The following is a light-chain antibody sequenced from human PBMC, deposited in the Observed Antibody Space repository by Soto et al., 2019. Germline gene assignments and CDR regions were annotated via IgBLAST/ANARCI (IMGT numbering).Light chain of an antibody. J-gene: IGKJ4*01. V-gene: IGKV1-39*01. CDR1: ESIGTS. CDR3: QQTYSTPQPS. Sequence: DIPMTQSPSSLSVSVQDRVTITCRASESIGTSLNWYQQKPGKSPKLLIYATSNLYSGVPSRFSGSGSGTDFTLTISSLQPDDFATYYCQQTYSTPQPSFGGGTKVEIK. CDR2: ATS.